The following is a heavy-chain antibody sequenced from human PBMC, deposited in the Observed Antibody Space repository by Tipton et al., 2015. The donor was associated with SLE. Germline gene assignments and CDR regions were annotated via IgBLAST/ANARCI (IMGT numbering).Heavy chain of an antibody. Sequence: LRLSCAASGFTFSSGYYWGWIRQPPGKGLEWIGCIYHSGSTNYNPSLKSRVTISVDTSKNQFSLKLSSVTAADTAVYYCARDNTMTVMGAFDIWGQGTMVTVSS. J-gene: IGHJ3*02. D-gene: IGHD3-22*01. CDR2: IYHSGST. CDR3: ARDNTMTVMGAFDI. V-gene: IGHV4-38-2*02. CDR1: GFTFSSGYY.